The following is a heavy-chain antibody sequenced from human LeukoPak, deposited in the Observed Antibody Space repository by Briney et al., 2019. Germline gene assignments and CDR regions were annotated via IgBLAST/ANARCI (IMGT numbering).Heavy chain of an antibody. J-gene: IGHJ6*02. CDR1: GFTFDDYA. CDR2: ISGDGGST. D-gene: IGHD3-22*01. V-gene: IGHV3-43*02. CDR3: AKDFSTMIVVVQPFYYYYGMDV. Sequence: LTGGSLRLSCAASGFTFDDYAMHWVRQAPGKGLEWVSLISGDGGSTYYADSMKGRFTISRDNSKNSLYLQMNSLRTEDTALYYCAKDFSTMIVVVQPFYYYYGMDVWGQGTTVTVSS.